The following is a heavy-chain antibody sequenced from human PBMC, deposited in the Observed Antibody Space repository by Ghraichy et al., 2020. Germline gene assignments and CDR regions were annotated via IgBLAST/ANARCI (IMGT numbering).Heavy chain of an antibody. V-gene: IGHV4-4*07. Sequence: SETLSLTCTVSGGSITRYDWSWIRQPAGKGLEWIGRIYTSGSTNYNPSLKSRVTMSVDTSKNQFSLKLNSVTAADTAVYYCARVGGYPLGAFDIWGQGTMVTVSS. CDR3: ARVGGYPLGAFDI. J-gene: IGHJ3*02. CDR1: GGSITRYD. D-gene: IGHD5-12*01. CDR2: IYTSGST.